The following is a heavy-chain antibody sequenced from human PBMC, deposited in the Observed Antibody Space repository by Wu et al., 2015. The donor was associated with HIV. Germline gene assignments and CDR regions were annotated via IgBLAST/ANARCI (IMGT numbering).Heavy chain of an antibody. D-gene: IGHD6-6*01. J-gene: IGHJ6*03. CDR3: ARDLGLWGSSFVYMDV. Sequence: QVQLVQSETEMKKPGASLKVSCKASGYTFSAYDINWVRQAPGQGLEWVGWMNPNSGNTGYPQKFQGRVTMTRDTSISTAYMELSSLKSEDTAVYYCARDLGLWGSSFVYMDVWARDHGHRLL. CDR1: GYTFSAYD. V-gene: IGHV1-8*01. CDR2: MNPNSGNT.